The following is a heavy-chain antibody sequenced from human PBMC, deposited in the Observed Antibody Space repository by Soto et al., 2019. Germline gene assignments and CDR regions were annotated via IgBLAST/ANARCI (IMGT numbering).Heavy chain of an antibody. J-gene: IGHJ6*02. CDR1: GGTFSSYA. CDR3: ARIGSDYETPSGTGMDV. Sequence: QVQLVQSGAEVKKPGSSVKVSCKASGGTFSSYAISWVRQAPGQGLEWMGGIIPIFGTTNYAQKFQGRVTITADESTSTAYMELSSLRSEDTAVYYCARIGSDYETPSGTGMDVWGQGTTVTVSS. D-gene: IGHD5-12*01. CDR2: IIPIFGTT. V-gene: IGHV1-69*01.